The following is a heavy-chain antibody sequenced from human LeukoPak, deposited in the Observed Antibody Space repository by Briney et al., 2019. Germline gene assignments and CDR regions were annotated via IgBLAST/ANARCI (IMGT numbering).Heavy chain of an antibody. D-gene: IGHD6-19*01. CDR2: ISYDGSNK. J-gene: IGHJ3*02. Sequence: GGSLRLSCAASGFTFNTYNMHWVRQAPGKGLDWVALISYDGSNKNFADSVKGRFTISRDNSRNTLFLQMNSLRTEDTALYYCVTTKRPGYSSGRDAFDIWGQGTMVTVSS. V-gene: IGHV3-30*04. CDR3: VTTKRPGYSSGRDAFDI. CDR1: GFTFNTYN.